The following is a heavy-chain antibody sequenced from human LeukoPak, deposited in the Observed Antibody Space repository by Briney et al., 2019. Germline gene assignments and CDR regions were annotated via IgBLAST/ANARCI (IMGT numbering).Heavy chain of an antibody. D-gene: IGHD1-26*01. CDR2: ISYDGSNK. CDR1: GFTFSSYG. J-gene: IGHJ4*02. Sequence: GGSLRLSCAASGFTFSSYGMHWVRQAPGKGLEWVAVISYDGSNKYYADSVKGRFTISRDNSKNTLYLQMNSLRAEDTAVYYCARGYSGSYHTFDYWGQGTLVTVSS. CDR3: ARGYSGSYHTFDY. V-gene: IGHV3-30*03.